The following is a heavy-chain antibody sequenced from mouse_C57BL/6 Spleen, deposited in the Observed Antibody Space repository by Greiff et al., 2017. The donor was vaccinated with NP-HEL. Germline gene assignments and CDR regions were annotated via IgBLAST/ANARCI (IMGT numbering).Heavy chain of an antibody. J-gene: IGHJ3*01. CDR1: GYTFTDYE. CDR2: IDPETGGT. CDR3: TRRRGEDYDRFAY. Sequence: VQLQQSGAELVRPGASVTLSCKASGYTFTDYEMHWVKQTPVHGLEWIGAIDPETGGTAYNQKFKGKAILTADKSSSTAYMELRSLTSEDSAVYYCTRRRGEDYDRFAYWGQGTLVTVSA. D-gene: IGHD2-4*01. V-gene: IGHV1-15*01.